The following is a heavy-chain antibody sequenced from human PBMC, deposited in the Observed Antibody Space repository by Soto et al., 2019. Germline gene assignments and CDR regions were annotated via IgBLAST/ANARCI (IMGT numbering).Heavy chain of an antibody. CDR1: GGSISSSSYY. CDR2: IYYSGST. J-gene: IGHJ4*02. CDR3: ARQHAYYGSGPTRL. V-gene: IGHV4-39*01. Sequence: PSETLSLTCTVSGGSISSSSYYWGWIRQPPGKGLEWIGSIYYSGSTYYNPSLKSRVTISVDTSKNQFSLKLSSVTAADTVVYYCARQHAYYGSGPTRLWGQGTLVTVSS. D-gene: IGHD3-10*01.